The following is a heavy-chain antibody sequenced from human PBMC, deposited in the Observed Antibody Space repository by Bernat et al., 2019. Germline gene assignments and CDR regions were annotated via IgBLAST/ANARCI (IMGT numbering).Heavy chain of an antibody. CDR1: GFTFSNAW. J-gene: IGHJ6*02. CDR3: TTGLAARPIYPRPYDYYYYGMDV. V-gene: IGHV3-15*07. CDR2: IKSKTEGGTT. Sequence: EVQLVESGGGLVKPGGSLRLSCAASGFTFSNAWMNWVRQAPGKGLEWVGRIKSKTEGGTTDYAAPVKGRFTISRDDSKNTLYLQMNSLKTEDTAVYYCTTGLAARPIYPRPYDYYYYGMDVWGQGTTVTVSS. D-gene: IGHD6-6*01.